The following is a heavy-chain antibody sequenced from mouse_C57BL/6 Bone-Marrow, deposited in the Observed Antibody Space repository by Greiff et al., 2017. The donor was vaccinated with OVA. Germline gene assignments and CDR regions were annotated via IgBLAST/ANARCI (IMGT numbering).Heavy chain of an antibody. J-gene: IGHJ2*01. CDR1: GYTFTGYW. CDR3: ASSQNY. CDR2: ILPGNGST. Sequence: QVQLQQSGAELMKPGASVKLSCKATGYTFTGYWIEWVKQRPGHGLEWIGEILPGNGSTNYNKKFKGKATFTADTSSNTAYMQLCSLTTEDSAIYYCASSQNYWGQGTTLTVSS. V-gene: IGHV1-9*01.